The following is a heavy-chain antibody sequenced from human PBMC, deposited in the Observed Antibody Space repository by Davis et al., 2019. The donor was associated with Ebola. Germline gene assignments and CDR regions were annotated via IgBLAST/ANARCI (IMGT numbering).Heavy chain of an antibody. CDR2: IWYDGSNK. J-gene: IGHJ4*02. CDR3: ASYVAVAGFIY. Sequence: PGGSLRLSCAASGFTFSSYGMHWVRQAPGKGLEWVAVIWYDGSNKYYADSVKGRFTISRDNSKNTLYLQMNSLRAEDTAVYYCASYVAVAGFIYWGQGTLVTVSS. V-gene: IGHV3-33*01. D-gene: IGHD6-19*01. CDR1: GFTFSSYG.